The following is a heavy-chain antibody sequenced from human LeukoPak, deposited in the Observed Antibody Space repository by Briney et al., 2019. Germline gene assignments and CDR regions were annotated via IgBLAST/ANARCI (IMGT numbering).Heavy chain of an antibody. J-gene: IGHJ4*02. CDR1: GDSISSGADY. CDR2: LYYSGTN. D-gene: IGHD3-9*01. V-gene: IGHV4-30-4*01. CDR3: ARGLTGIDY. Sequence: SETLSLTCTVSGDSISSGADYWNWIRQPPGKGLKWIGYLYYSGTNYYNPSLKSRVTISVDTSKNQFSLKLSSVTAADAAVYYCARGLTGIDYWGQGTLVTVSS.